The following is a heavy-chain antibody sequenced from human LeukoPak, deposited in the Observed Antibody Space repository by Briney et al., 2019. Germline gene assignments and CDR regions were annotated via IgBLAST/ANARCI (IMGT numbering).Heavy chain of an antibody. CDR3: ARPYCSSTSCYSFPY. CDR1: GYSFTSYW. Sequence: KPGESLKISCKGSGYSFTSYWIGWVRQMPGKGLEWMGIIYPSDSDTRYSPSFQGQVTISADKSISTAYLQWSSLKASDTAMYYCARPYCSSTSCYSFPYWGQGTLVTVSS. D-gene: IGHD2-2*01. CDR2: IYPSDSDT. V-gene: IGHV5-51*03. J-gene: IGHJ4*02.